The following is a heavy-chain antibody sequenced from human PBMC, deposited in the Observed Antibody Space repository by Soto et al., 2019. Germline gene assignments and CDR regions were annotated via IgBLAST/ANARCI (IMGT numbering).Heavy chain of an antibody. V-gene: IGHV1-18*01. Sequence: QVPLVQSGAEVKKPGASVKVSCKASGYTFTSYGISWVRQAPGQGLEWMGWISAYNGNTNYAQKLQGRVTMTTDTSTSTAYMELRSLRSDDTAVYYCARENVLSYVDTAMVDYFDYWGQGTLVTVSS. D-gene: IGHD5-18*01. CDR2: ISAYNGNT. J-gene: IGHJ4*02. CDR3: ARENVLSYVDTAMVDYFDY. CDR1: GYTFTSYG.